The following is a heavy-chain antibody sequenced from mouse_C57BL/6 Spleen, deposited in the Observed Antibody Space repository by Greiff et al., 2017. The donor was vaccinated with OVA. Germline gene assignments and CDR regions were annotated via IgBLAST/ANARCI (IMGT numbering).Heavy chain of an antibody. CDR2: IWSDGST. Sequence: VKLVESGPGLVAPSQSLSITCTVSGFSLPSYGVHWVRQPPGKGLEWLVVIWSDGSTTYNSALKSRLSISKDNSKSQVFLKMNSLQTDDTAMYYCARHTPDSFYYAMDYWGQGTSVTVSS. J-gene: IGHJ4*01. CDR1: GFSLPSYG. D-gene: IGHD2-12*01. CDR3: ARHTPDSFYYAMDY. V-gene: IGHV2-6-1*01.